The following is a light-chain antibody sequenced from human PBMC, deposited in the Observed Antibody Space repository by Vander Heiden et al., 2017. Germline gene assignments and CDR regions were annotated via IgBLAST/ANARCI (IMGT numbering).Light chain of an antibody. V-gene: IGLV6-57*02. CDR1: SGNMASDY. Sequence: NFKLTQPHPRPEPPGKTVTICCTGSSGNMASDYVQWYQQRPGSAPTTVIYEDDQRPSGVPERFSGSIDGSSNSASLPVSGLKNEGEADYYCQSSDSSNVVFGGGTKLTVL. CDR2: EDD. J-gene: IGLJ2*01. CDR3: QSSDSSNVV.